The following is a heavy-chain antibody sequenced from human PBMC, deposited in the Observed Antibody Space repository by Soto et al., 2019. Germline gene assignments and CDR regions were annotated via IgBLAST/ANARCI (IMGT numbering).Heavy chain of an antibody. V-gene: IGHV4-39*01. J-gene: IGHJ4*02. CDR1: GGSISSSSHY. CDR2: IYYSGST. CDR3: ARHCDSSGYYHPRLCYFDY. Sequence: SETLSLTCSVSGGSISSSSHYWGWIRQPPGQGLEWIGTIYYSGSTYYSPSLKSRVTISVDTSKNQFSLKLSSVTAADTAVYSCARHCDSSGYYHPRLCYFDYWGQGALVTVSS. D-gene: IGHD3-22*01.